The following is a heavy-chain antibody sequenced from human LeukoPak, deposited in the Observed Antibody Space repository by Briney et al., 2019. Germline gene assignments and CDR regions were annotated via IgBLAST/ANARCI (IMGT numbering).Heavy chain of an antibody. CDR1: GGSISTYS. CDR3: ARESIAAAGTWDY. D-gene: IGHD6-13*01. J-gene: IGHJ4*02. V-gene: IGHV4-59*12. CDR2: ISYSGTT. Sequence: PSETLSLTCTVSGGSISTYSWTWIRQPPGKGLEWIGYISYSGTTNYNPSLKSRVTISVDTSKNQFSLKLSSVTAADTAVYYCARESIAAAGTWDYWGQGTLVTVSS.